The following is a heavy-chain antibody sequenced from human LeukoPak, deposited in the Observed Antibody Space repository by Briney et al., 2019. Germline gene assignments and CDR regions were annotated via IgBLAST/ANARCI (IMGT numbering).Heavy chain of an antibody. CDR2: IYYSGSA. Sequence: SETLSLTCTVSGGSISSYYWSWIRQPPGKGLEWIGYIYYSGSANYNPSLKSRVTISVDTSKNQFSLKLSSVTAADTAVCYCARHVHFDWLPREYYFDYWGQGTLVTVSS. D-gene: IGHD3-9*01. CDR3: ARHVHFDWLPREYYFDY. CDR1: GGSISSYY. V-gene: IGHV4-59*08. J-gene: IGHJ4*02.